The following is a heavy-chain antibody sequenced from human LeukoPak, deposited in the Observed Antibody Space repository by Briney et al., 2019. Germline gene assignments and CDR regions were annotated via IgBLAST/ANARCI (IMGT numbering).Heavy chain of an antibody. D-gene: IGHD5-12*01. CDR2: ISSSSTYI. CDR1: GFTFSRDS. J-gene: IGHJ3*02. V-gene: IGHV3-21*01. Sequence: GGSLRLSCAASGFTFSRDSMNWVRQAPGKGLEWLSSISSSSTYIYYGDSVKGRFTISRDNAKNSLHLQMNSLRAEDTAVYYCARGGGYSGYDLDAFDIWGQGTMVTVSS. CDR3: ARGGGYSGYDLDAFDI.